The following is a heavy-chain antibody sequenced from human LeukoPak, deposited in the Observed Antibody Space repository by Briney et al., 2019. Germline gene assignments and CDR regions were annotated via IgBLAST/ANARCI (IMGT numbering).Heavy chain of an antibody. D-gene: IGHD3-10*01. J-gene: IGHJ6*04. Sequence: ASVKVSCKASGYTFTGYYMHWVRQAPGQGLEWMGWINLNCGGTNYAQKFQGWVTMTRDTSISTAYMELSRLRSDDTAVYYCARGSVLLWFGESFYYYYGMDVWGKGTTVTVSS. V-gene: IGHV1-2*04. CDR1: GYTFTGYY. CDR2: INLNCGGT. CDR3: ARGSVLLWFGESFYYYYGMDV.